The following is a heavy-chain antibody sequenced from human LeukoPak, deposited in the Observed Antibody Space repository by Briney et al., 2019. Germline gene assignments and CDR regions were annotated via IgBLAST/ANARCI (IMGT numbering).Heavy chain of an antibody. V-gene: IGHV4-59*01. Sequence: PSETLSLTCTVSGGSISSYYWSWIRQPPGKGLEWIGYIYYSGSTNYNPSPKSRVTISVDTSKNQFSLKLSSVTAADTAVYYCAAGYSYGPLRFDYWGQGTLVTVSS. J-gene: IGHJ4*02. CDR3: AAGYSYGPLRFDY. CDR2: IYYSGST. D-gene: IGHD5-18*01. CDR1: GGSISSYY.